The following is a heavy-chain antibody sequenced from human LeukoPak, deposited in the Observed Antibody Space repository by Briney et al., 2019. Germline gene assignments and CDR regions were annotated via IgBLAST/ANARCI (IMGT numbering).Heavy chain of an antibody. CDR1: GYSFTSYW. Sequence: GESLKISCKGSGYSFTSYWIGWVRQMPGKGLEWMGIIYPGDSDTRYSPSFQGQVTISADKSISTAYLQWSSLKASDTAMYYCARGFSSSWSFLNYYYMDVWGKGTTVTVSS. J-gene: IGHJ6*03. V-gene: IGHV5-51*01. D-gene: IGHD6-13*01. CDR2: IYPGDSDT. CDR3: ARGFSSSWSFLNYYYMDV.